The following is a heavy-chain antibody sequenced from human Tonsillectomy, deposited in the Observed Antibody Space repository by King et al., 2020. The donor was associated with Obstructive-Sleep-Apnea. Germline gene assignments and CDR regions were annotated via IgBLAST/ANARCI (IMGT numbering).Heavy chain of an antibody. J-gene: IGHJ5*02. CDR1: GFTFRTYA. CDR3: AKDSGLMLATIENWFDP. V-gene: IGHV3-23*04. D-gene: IGHD5-12*01. CDR2: ISGSGGST. Sequence: DVQLVESGGGLVQPGGSLRLSCAASGFTFRTYAMSWVRQAPGKGLEWVSGISGSGGSTYYADSVKGRFTIFRDNSKNTLYLQMNSLRAADTAVYYCAKDSGLMLATIENWFDPWGQGTLVTVSS.